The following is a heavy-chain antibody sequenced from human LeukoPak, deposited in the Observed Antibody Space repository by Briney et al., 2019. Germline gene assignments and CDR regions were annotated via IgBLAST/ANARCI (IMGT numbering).Heavy chain of an antibody. D-gene: IGHD4-17*01. J-gene: IGHJ5*02. V-gene: IGHV1-69*01. Sequence: SVKVSCKASGGTLSSYAISWVRQAPGQGLEWMGGIIPIFGTANYAQKFQGRVTITADESTSTAYMELSSLRSEDTAVYYCARDRNDYGDYGWFDPWGQGTLVTVSS. CDR2: IIPIFGTA. CDR3: ARDRNDYGDYGWFDP. CDR1: GGTLSSYA.